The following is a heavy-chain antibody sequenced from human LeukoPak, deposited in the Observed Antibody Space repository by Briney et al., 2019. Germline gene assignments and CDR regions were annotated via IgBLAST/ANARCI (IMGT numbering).Heavy chain of an antibody. CDR1: GFTFSSFW. CDR2: IKQDGSEK. Sequence: GGSLRLSCAASGFTFSSFWMSWVRLAPGKGLEWVAHIKQDGSEKYYVDSVKGRFTISRDNAKNYLCLQMNSLRAEDTAVYYCARGLRFLEWLLDYYLYGMDVWGQGTTVTVSS. D-gene: IGHD3-3*01. CDR3: ARGLRFLEWLLDYYLYGMDV. J-gene: IGHJ6*02. V-gene: IGHV3-7*01.